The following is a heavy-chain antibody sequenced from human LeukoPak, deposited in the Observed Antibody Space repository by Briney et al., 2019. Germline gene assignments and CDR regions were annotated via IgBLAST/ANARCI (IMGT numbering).Heavy chain of an antibody. CDR3: ARVYFWAREYYFDY. CDR1: GGSFSGYY. D-gene: IGHD3-3*01. V-gene: IGHV4-34*01. J-gene: IGHJ4*02. Sequence: SETLSLTCAVYGGSFSGYYWSWIRQPPGKGLEWIGSIYHSGSTYYNPSLKSRVTISVDTSKNQFSLKLSSVTAADTAVYYCARVYFWAREYYFDYWGQGTLVTVSS. CDR2: IYHSGST.